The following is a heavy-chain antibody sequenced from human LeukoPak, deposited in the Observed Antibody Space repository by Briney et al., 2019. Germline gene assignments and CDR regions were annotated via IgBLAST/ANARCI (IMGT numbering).Heavy chain of an antibody. CDR3: AREADDNLDY. D-gene: IGHD3-22*01. V-gene: IGHV3-48*01. CDR1: GFTFSSYN. J-gene: IGHJ4*02. CDR2: ISSSSTTI. Sequence: PGGSLRLPCAASGFTFSSYNMNWVRQTPGEGLEWVSYISSSSTTIYYADSVKGRFTISRDNAKNSLYLQMSSLRAEDTAVYYCAREADDNLDYWGQGTLVTVSS.